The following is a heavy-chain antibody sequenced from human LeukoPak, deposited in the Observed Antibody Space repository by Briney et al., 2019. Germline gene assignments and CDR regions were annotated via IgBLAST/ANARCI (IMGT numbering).Heavy chain of an antibody. CDR2: IYYSGST. D-gene: IGHD1-1*01. J-gene: IGHJ1*01. CDR3: ATSWYKNFQH. V-gene: IGHV4-39*01. Sequence: PLETLSLTCTVSGGSISSSSYYWGWIRQPPGKGLEWIGSIYYSGSTYYNPSLKSRVTISVDTSKNQFSLKLSSVTAADTAVYYCATSWYKNFQHWGQGTLVTVSS. CDR1: GGSISSSSYY.